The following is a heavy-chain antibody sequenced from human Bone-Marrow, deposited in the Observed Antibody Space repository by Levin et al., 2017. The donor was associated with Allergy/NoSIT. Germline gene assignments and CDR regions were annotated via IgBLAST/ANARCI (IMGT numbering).Heavy chain of an antibody. J-gene: IGHJ6*03. CDR3: ARGRMPGKTYGDYYYYYYMDV. V-gene: IGHV4-59*01. CDR1: GGSISSYY. D-gene: IGHD4-17*01. CDR2: IYYSGST. Sequence: SETLSLTCTVSGGSISSYYWSWIRQPPGKGLEWIGYIYYSGSTNYNPSLKSRVTISVDTSKNQFSLKLSSVTAADTAVYYCARGRMPGKTYGDYYYYYYMDVWGKGTTVTVSS.